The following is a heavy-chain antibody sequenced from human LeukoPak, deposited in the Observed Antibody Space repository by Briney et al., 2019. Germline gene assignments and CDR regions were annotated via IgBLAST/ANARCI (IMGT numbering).Heavy chain of an antibody. D-gene: IGHD4-17*01. CDR2: IPYDGSNK. V-gene: IGHV3-30*18. Sequence: GRSLRLSCAASGFTFSSYGMHWVRQAPGKGLEWVAVIPYDGSNKYYADSVKGRFTISRDNSKNTLYLQMNSLRAEDTAVYYCAKEFYGDYADAFDIWGQGTMVTVSS. CDR1: GFTFSSYG. CDR3: AKEFYGDYADAFDI. J-gene: IGHJ3*02.